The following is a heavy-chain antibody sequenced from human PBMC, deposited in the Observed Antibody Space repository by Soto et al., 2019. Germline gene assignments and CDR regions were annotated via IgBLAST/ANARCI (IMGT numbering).Heavy chain of an antibody. CDR3: ATLHYNSSWYGSDY. V-gene: IGHV4-31*03. CDR2: IYYSGST. D-gene: IGHD6-13*01. CDR1: VRVWISGGHY. Sequence: SLALSCTDTASVRVWISGGHYRRRLRQHPGKGLEWIRYIYYSGSTYYNPSLKSRVTISVDTSKNQFSLKLSSVTAADTAVYYCATLHYNSSWYGSDYWGQGTLVTVS. J-gene: IGHJ4*02.